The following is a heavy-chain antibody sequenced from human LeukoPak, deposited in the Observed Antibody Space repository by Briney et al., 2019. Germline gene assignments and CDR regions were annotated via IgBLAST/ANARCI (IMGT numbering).Heavy chain of an antibody. CDR3: ARVAYSSPPFDY. J-gene: IGHJ4*02. D-gene: IGHD6-13*01. V-gene: IGHV4-59*01. CDR1: GGSISDYY. Sequence: SSETLSLTCSVSGGSISDYYWSWIRQPPGKGLEWIGYIFYSGSTNHNPSLKSRVAFSVDTSKNQLSLKLSSVTAADTAVYYCARVAYSSPPFDYWGQGTLVTVSS. CDR2: IFYSGST.